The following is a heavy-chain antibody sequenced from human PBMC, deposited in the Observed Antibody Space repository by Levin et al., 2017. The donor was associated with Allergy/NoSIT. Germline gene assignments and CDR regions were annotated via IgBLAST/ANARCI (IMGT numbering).Heavy chain of an antibody. J-gene: IGHJ6*03. V-gene: IGHV3-23*01. D-gene: IGHD3-9*01. CDR1: GFTLSNNA. Sequence: GGSLRLSCLASGFTLSNNAMSWVRQAPGKGLEWVSGFSNTGSSHYGDSVKGRFTISRDTSKNTLFLQMNSLRAEDTAVYYCAKDYDILTGYYTDMHGWGTGTTVTVSS. CDR3: AKDYDILTGYYTDMHG. CDR2: FSNTGSS.